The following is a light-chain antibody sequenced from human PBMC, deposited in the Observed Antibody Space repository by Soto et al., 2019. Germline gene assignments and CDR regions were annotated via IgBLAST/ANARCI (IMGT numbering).Light chain of an antibody. V-gene: IGKV1-39*01. CDR1: QTINRY. CDR2: AAS. Sequence: IQMTQSPSSLSASVGDRVTITCRASQTINRYLRWYQQKPGKAPNLLISAASTLQAGVPSRFSGSESGTEFTLTISSLQPEDFATYYCQQTYSSPWTFGQGTKVEIK. CDR3: QQTYSSPWT. J-gene: IGKJ1*01.